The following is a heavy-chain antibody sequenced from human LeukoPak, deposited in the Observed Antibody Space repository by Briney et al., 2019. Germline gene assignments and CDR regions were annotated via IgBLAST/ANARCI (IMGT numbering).Heavy chain of an antibody. V-gene: IGHV1-2*06. CDR1: EYTFTGYF. CDR3: ARGTYYYDSSGYYSLEY. Sequence: GASVKVSCKASEYTFTGYFMHWVRQAPGQGLEWMGRINPNSGGTNYAQKFQGRVTMTRDTSISTAYMELSRLRSDDTAVYYCARGTYYYDSSGYYSLEYWGQGTLVTVSS. D-gene: IGHD3-22*01. CDR2: INPNSGGT. J-gene: IGHJ4*02.